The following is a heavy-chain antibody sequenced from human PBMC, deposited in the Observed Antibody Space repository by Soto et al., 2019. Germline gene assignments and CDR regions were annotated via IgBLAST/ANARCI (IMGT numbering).Heavy chain of an antibody. J-gene: IGHJ6*02. CDR3: ARGPPNDFWSGFGYHYYGMDV. Sequence: VASVKVSCKASGYTFTSYDINWVRQATGQGLEWMGWMNPNSGNTGYAQKFQGRVTMTRNTSISTAYMELSSLRSEDTAVYYCARGPPNDFWSGFGYHYYGMDVWGQGTTVTVSS. V-gene: IGHV1-8*01. CDR1: GYTFTSYD. D-gene: IGHD3-3*01. CDR2: MNPNSGNT.